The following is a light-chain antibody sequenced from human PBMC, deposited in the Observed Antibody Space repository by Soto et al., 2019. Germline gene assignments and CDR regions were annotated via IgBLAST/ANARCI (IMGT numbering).Light chain of an antibody. J-gene: IGKJ4*01. CDR2: GAS. V-gene: IGKV3-15*01. CDR1: PSVRSN. Sequence: EIVMTQSAESLPLSSGERAPVACRASPSVRSNLAWYQQKPGQAPRLLXYGASTRATGIPARFSSGGSWAEFTLTISSLHSEYFAVYYCQQYNTWPPITFGGGTKVDIK. CDR3: QQYNTWPPIT.